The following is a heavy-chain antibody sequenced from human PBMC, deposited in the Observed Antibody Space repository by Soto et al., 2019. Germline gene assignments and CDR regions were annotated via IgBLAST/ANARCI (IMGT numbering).Heavy chain of an antibody. CDR2: ISAYNGNT. D-gene: IGHD3-22*01. V-gene: IGHV1-18*01. CDR3: ARPSAYDSSGYYITFFDY. Sequence: GASVKVSCKASGYTFTSYGISWVRQAPGQGLEWMGWISAYNGNTNYAQKLQGRVTMTTDTSTSTAYMELRSLRSDDTAVYYCARPSAYDSSGYYITFFDYWGQGTLVTVSS. J-gene: IGHJ4*02. CDR1: GYTFTSYG.